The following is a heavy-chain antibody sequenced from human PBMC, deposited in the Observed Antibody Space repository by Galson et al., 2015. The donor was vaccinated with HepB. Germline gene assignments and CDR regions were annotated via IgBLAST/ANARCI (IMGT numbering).Heavy chain of an antibody. CDR1: GFTFNSYA. D-gene: IGHD5-12*01. Sequence: SLRLSCAASGFTFNSYAMHWVRQAPGKGLQWAAVITYDGTNKFYARSVKGRFTISRDNSGNTLFLHMNGLRPEDTALYYCVKGGGYSATRGRGGFDSRGQGTLVTVAS. J-gene: IGHJ4*02. CDR3: VKGGGYSATRGRGGFDS. V-gene: IGHV3-30*04. CDR2: ITYDGTNK.